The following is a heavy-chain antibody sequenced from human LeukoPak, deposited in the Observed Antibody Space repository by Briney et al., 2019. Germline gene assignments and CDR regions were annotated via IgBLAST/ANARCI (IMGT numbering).Heavy chain of an antibody. CDR2: IYTSGST. Sequence: SETLSLTCTVSGGSISSHYWSWIRQPAGKGLEWIGRIYTSGSTNYNPSLKSRVTMSVDTSKNQFSLKLSSVTAADTAVYYCARVLSRVGWFDPWGQGTLVTVSS. CDR3: ARVLSRVGWFDP. V-gene: IGHV4-4*07. CDR1: GGSISSHY. D-gene: IGHD2-15*01. J-gene: IGHJ5*02.